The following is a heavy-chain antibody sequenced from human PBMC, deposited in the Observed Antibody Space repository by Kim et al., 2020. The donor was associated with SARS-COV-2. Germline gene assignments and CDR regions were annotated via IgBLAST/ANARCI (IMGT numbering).Heavy chain of an antibody. D-gene: IGHD5-12*01. Sequence: SETLSLTCAVYGGSFSGYYWSWIRQPPGKGLEWIGEINHSGSTNYNPSLKSRVTISVDTSKNQFSLKLSSVTAADTAVYYCARVIVEGRWLRLSPKYYFDYWGQGTLVTVSS. V-gene: IGHV4-34*01. CDR2: INHSGST. CDR3: ARVIVEGRWLRLSPKYYFDY. J-gene: IGHJ4*02. CDR1: GGSFSGYY.